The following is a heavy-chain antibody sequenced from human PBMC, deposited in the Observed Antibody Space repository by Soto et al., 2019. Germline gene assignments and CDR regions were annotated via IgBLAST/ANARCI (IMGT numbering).Heavy chain of an antibody. D-gene: IGHD3-3*01. CDR2: IYHSGST. J-gene: IGHJ6*02. CDR3: ARDRDYDFWSGYCYYYGMDV. Sequence: SETLSLTCAVSGYSISSGYYWGWIRQPPGKGLEWIGSIYHSGSTYYNPSLKSRVTISVDTSKNQFSLKLSSVTAADTAVYYCARDRDYDFWSGYCYYYGMDVWGQGTTVTVSS. V-gene: IGHV4-38-2*02. CDR1: GYSISSGYY.